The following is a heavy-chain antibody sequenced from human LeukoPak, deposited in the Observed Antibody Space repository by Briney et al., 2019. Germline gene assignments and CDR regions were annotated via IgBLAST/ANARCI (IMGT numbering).Heavy chain of an antibody. Sequence: SETLSLTCTVSGGSISSSSYYWGWIRQPPGKVLEWIGSIYYSGSTNYNPSLKSRVTISVDTSKNQFSLKLSSVTAADTAVYYCARGINYYGSGSYYPAIDYWGQGTLVTVSS. D-gene: IGHD3-10*01. CDR1: GGSISSSSYY. V-gene: IGHV4-39*07. CDR3: ARGINYYGSGSYYPAIDY. J-gene: IGHJ4*02. CDR2: IYYSGST.